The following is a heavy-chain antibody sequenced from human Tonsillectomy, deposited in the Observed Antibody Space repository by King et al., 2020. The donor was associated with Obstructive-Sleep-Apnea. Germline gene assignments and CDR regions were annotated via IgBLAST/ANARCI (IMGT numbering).Heavy chain of an antibody. V-gene: IGHV4-39*07. CDR1: GGSISSSSYY. Sequence: LQLQESGPGLVKPSETLSLTCTVSGGSISSSSYYWGWIRQPPGKGLQWIGNIYYSGSTYYNPSLKSRVTISLDTSKNQFSLRLSSVSAADTAVYYCARDPLVVRWELPKYYFDYWGQGTLVTVSS. CDR3: ARDPLVVRWELPKYYFDY. CDR2: IYYSGST. J-gene: IGHJ4*02. D-gene: IGHD1-26*01.